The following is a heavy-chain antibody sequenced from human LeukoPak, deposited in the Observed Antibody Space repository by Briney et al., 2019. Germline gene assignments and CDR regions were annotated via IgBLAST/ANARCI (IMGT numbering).Heavy chain of an antibody. CDR2: IDTVGSFA. CDR1: GFTFSSFW. D-gene: IGHD3-10*01. Sequence: PGGSLRLSCAASGFTFSSFWMHWVRQAPGEGLVWVSLIDTVGSFATYADSVRGRFTISRDNAKNTLYLQVNSLRVEDTAVYYCARDNSGSIPLDYWGLGILVSVSS. J-gene: IGHJ4*02. CDR3: ARDNSGSIPLDY. V-gene: IGHV3-74*01.